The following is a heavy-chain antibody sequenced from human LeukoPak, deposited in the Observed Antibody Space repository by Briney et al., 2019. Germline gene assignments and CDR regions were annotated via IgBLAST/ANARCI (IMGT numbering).Heavy chain of an antibody. Sequence: PGGSLRLSCAASGFTFSIYWMSWVRQAPGKGLEWVANIKQEGREKYYVDSVKGRFTISRDNAKNSLYLQMNSLRAEDTAVYYCARDAYDFWSGYWNWFDPWGQGTLVTVSS. CDR3: ARDAYDFWSGYWNWFDP. D-gene: IGHD3-3*01. J-gene: IGHJ5*02. CDR1: GFTFSIYW. V-gene: IGHV3-7*01. CDR2: IKQEGREK.